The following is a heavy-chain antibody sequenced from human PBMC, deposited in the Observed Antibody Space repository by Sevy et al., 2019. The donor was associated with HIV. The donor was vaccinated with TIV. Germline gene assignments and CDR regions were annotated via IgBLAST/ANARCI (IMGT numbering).Heavy chain of an antibody. CDR1: GFTFSNYD. CDR2: ITRDSSVI. Sequence: GGYLRLSCAASGFTFSNYDMNWVRQAPGKGLEWVSFITRDSSVIYYADSVDGRFTISRDNAKNSLYLQMNSLRADDTAVYYCARDRHGGAFDYWGQGTLVTVSS. J-gene: IGHJ4*02. D-gene: IGHD2-21*01. CDR3: ARDRHGGAFDY. V-gene: IGHV3-48*01.